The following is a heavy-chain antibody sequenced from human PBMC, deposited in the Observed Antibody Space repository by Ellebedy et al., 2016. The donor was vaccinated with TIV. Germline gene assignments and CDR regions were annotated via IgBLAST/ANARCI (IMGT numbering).Heavy chain of an antibody. CDR3: TTDLLIAVAGTGDY. J-gene: IGHJ4*02. V-gene: IGHV3-15*01. CDR1: GFTFSNAW. D-gene: IGHD6-19*01. Sequence: GESLKISCAASGFTFSNAWMSWVRQAPGKGLEWVGRIKSKTDGGTTDYAAPAKGRFTISRDDSKNTLYLQMNSLKTEDTAVYYCTTDLLIAVAGTGDYWGQGTLVTVSS. CDR2: IKSKTDGGTT.